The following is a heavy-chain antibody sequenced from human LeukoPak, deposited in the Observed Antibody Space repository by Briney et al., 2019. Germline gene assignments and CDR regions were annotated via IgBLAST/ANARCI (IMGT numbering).Heavy chain of an antibody. D-gene: IGHD3-10*01. CDR1: GGSISSYY. CDR3: AVTMVRGVSGMDV. J-gene: IGHJ6*02. Sequence: SETLSLTCTVSGGSISSYYWSWIRQPPGKGLEWIGRIYASGSTNYNPSLKSRVTMSVDTSKNQFSLKLTSVTAADTAVYYCAVTMVRGVSGMDVWGQGTTVTVSS. V-gene: IGHV4-4*07. CDR2: IYASGST.